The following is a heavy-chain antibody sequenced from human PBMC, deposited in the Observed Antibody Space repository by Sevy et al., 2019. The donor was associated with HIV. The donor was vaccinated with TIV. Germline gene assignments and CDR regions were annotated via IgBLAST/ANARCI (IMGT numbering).Heavy chain of an antibody. D-gene: IGHD4-4*01. CDR3: AKREPTNWFDP. Sequence: GGSLRLSCAASGFIFANYAMNWVRQAPGRGLEWVSVISASGGNSNYVDSVKGWFTISRDNSKNTVYLQMNSLRAEDTAIDTCAKREPTNWFDPWGQGTLVTVSS. V-gene: IGHV3-23*01. J-gene: IGHJ5*02. CDR1: GFIFANYA. CDR2: ISASGGNS.